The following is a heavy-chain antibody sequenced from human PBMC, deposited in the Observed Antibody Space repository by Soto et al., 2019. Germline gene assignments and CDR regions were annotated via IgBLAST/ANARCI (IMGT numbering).Heavy chain of an antibody. CDR3: ARNYYDSSGYYYERYYFDY. Sequence: PSETQSLTCTVSGGSISSYYWGWIRQPPGQGLEWIGYIYYSGSTNYNPSLKSRVTISVDTSKNQFSLKLSSVTAADTAVYYCARNYYDSSGYYYERYYFDYWGQGTLVTVSS. D-gene: IGHD3-22*01. CDR2: IYYSGST. CDR1: GGSISSYY. V-gene: IGHV4-59*01. J-gene: IGHJ4*02.